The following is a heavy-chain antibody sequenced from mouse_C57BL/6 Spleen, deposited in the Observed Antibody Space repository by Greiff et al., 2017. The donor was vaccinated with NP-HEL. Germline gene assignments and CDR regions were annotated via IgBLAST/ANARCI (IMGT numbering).Heavy chain of an antibody. Sequence: VKLVESGAELARPGASVKLSCKASGYTFTSSGISWVKQRTGQGLEWIGEIYPRSGNTYYNEKFKGKATLTADKSSSTAYMELRSLTSEDSAVYFCARFTTVSYYFDYWGQGTTLTVSS. CDR3: ARFTTVSYYFDY. J-gene: IGHJ2*01. CDR2: IYPRSGNT. CDR1: GYTFTSSG. V-gene: IGHV1-81*01. D-gene: IGHD1-1*01.